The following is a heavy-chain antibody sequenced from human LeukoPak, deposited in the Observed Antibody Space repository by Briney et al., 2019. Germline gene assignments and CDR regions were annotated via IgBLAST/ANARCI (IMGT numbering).Heavy chain of an antibody. V-gene: IGHV3-7*02. Sequence: PGGSLRLSCAASGFTFSSCWMTWVRLAPGKGLEWVANIKQDGNEKYYVDSVKGRFSISRDNAKNSVYLQMNSLRAEDTAVYYCARLMGERSLFDYWGQGVLVTVSS. CDR2: IKQDGNEK. D-gene: IGHD1-26*01. J-gene: IGHJ4*02. CDR1: GFTFSSCW. CDR3: ARLMGERSLFDY.